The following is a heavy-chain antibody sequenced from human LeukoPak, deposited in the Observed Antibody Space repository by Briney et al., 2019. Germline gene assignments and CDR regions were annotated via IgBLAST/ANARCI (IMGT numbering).Heavy chain of an antibody. CDR1: GFTFSSYG. D-gene: IGHD6-6*01. J-gene: IGHJ4*02. CDR3: AKDLSIAVRGYFDY. Sequence: GGSLRLSCAASGFTFSSYGVHWVRQAPGKGLEWVAFIRYDGSNKYYADSVKGRFTISRDNSKNTLYLQMNSLRAEDTAVYYCAKDLSIAVRGYFDYWGQGTLVTVSS. V-gene: IGHV3-30*02. CDR2: IRYDGSNK.